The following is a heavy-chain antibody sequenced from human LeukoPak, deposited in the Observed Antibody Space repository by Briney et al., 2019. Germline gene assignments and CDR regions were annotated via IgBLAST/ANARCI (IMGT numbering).Heavy chain of an antibody. J-gene: IGHJ4*02. CDR2: ISGSGGST. V-gene: IGHV3-23*01. CDR1: GFTFSSYA. CDR3: AKGGAYYYDSSGFY. D-gene: IGHD3-22*01. Sequence: PGGSLRLSCAASGFTFSSYAMSWVRQALGEGVEWVSAISGSGGSTYYADSVKGRFTISRNNSKNTLYLQMNSLRAEDTAVYYCAKGGAYYYDSSGFYWGQGTLVTVSS.